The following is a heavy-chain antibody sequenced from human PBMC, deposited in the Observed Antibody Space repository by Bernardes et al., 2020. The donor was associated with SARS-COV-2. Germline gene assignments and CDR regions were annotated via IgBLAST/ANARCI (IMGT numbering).Heavy chain of an antibody. D-gene: IGHD4-17*01. CDR3: ARDRNDDYYFDY. J-gene: IGHJ4*02. CDR1: GFTFSGFT. Sequence: GGSLRLSCAASGFTFSGFTMNWVRQAPGKGLEWVSSISRTSTYIYYADSVKGRFTISRDNAKNSLYLQVHSLRAEDTAVYYCARDRNDDYYFDYWGQGALVTVSS. CDR2: ISRTSTYI. V-gene: IGHV3-21*01.